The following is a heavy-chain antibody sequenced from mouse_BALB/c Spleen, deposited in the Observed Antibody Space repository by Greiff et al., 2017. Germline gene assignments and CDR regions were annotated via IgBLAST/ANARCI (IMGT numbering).Heavy chain of an antibody. CDR1: GYTFTSYY. Sequence: QVQLQQSGPELVKPGASVRISCKASGYTFTSYYIHWVKQRPGQGLEWIGWIYPGNVNTKYNEKFKGKATLTADKSSSTAYMQLSSLTSEDSAVYFCARSGITTGYAMDYWGQGTSVTVSS. CDR3: ARSGITTGYAMDY. D-gene: IGHD1-2*01. V-gene: IGHV1S56*01. CDR2: IYPGNVNT. J-gene: IGHJ4*01.